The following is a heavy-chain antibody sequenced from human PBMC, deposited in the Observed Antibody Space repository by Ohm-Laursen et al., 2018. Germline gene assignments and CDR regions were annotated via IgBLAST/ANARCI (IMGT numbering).Heavy chain of an antibody. CDR3: ARGTQRGWFDP. J-gene: IGHJ5*02. CDR1: GGTFSSYA. D-gene: IGHD3/OR15-3a*01. CDR2: IIPILGIA. V-gene: IGHV1-69*04. Sequence: SSVKVSCKVSGGTFSSYAISWVRQAPGQGLEWMGRIIPILGIANYAQKFQGRVTVTADKSTSTAYMELSSLRSEDTAVYYCARGTQRGWFDPWGQGTLVTVSS.